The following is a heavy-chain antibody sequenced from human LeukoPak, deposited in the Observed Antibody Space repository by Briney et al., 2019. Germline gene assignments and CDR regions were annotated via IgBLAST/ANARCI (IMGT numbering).Heavy chain of an antibody. D-gene: IGHD6-13*01. V-gene: IGHV3-7*01. CDR3: ARDLQRASSWDYYYYMDV. J-gene: IGHJ6*03. Sequence: GGSLRLSCAASGFTFSNYWMSWVRQAPGKGLEWVANIKQDGSEKYYVDSVKGRFTISRDNAKNSLYLQMNSLRAEDTAVYYCARDLQRASSWDYYYYMDVWGKGTTVTISS. CDR2: IKQDGSEK. CDR1: GFTFSNYW.